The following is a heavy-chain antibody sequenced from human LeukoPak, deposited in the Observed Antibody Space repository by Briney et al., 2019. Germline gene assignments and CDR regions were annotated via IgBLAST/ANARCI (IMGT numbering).Heavy chain of an antibody. Sequence: VGSLRLSCAASGFTFSNAWMSWVRQAPGKGLEWVGRIKSKTDGGTTDYAATVKGRFTISRDDSKNTLYLQMNSLKTEDTAVYYCFSKQKTAYDIHLDYWGQGTLVTVSS. V-gene: IGHV3-15*01. D-gene: IGHD3-9*01. J-gene: IGHJ4*02. CDR1: GFTFSNAW. CDR2: IKSKTDGGTT. CDR3: FSKQKTAYDIHLDY.